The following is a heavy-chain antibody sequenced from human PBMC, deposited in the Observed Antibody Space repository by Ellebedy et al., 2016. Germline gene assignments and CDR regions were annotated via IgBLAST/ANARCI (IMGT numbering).Heavy chain of an antibody. D-gene: IGHD3-9*01. CDR3: AKPPAGILTGFYPEAAFDI. Sequence: GGSLRLXCAASEFTFITYAMTWVRQPPGKGLEWVSGISGGGSSTPYADSVKGRFTTSRDNSKDTLYLQMNSLRAEDTALYYCAKPPAGILTGFYPEAAFDIWGQGSMVTVSP. V-gene: IGHV3-23*01. CDR1: EFTFITYA. J-gene: IGHJ3*02. CDR2: ISGGGSST.